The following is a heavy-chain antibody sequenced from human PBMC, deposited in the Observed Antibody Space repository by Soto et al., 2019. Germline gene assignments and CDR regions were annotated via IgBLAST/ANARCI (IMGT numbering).Heavy chain of an antibody. D-gene: IGHD6-13*01. Sequence: PGGSLRLSCAASGFTFSSYAMSWVRQAPGKGLEWVSAISGSGGSTYYADSVKGRFTISRDNSKNTLYLQMNSLRAEDTAVYYCAKCGVPGIAAAENDYWGQGTLVTVSS. CDR3: AKCGVPGIAAAENDY. CDR2: ISGSGGST. CDR1: GFTFSSYA. J-gene: IGHJ4*02. V-gene: IGHV3-23*01.